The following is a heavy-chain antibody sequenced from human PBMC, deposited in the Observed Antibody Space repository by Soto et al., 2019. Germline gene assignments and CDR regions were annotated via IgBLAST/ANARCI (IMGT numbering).Heavy chain of an antibody. J-gene: IGHJ6*03. V-gene: IGHV3-66*01. Sequence: GGSLRLSCAASGFTVSSNYMSWVRQAPGKGLEWVSVIYSGGSTYYADSVKGRFTISRDNSKNTLYLQMNSLRAEDTAVYYCARGNPKGYYYYMDVWGKGTTVTVSS. CDR3: ARGNPKGYYYYMDV. CDR1: GFTVSSNY. D-gene: IGHD4-4*01. CDR2: IYSGGST.